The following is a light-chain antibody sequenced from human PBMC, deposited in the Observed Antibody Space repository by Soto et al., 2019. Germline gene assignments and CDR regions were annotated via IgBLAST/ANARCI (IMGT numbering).Light chain of an antibody. J-gene: IGKJ1*01. CDR1: QSVSSD. V-gene: IGKV3-15*01. CDR2: GIS. CDR3: QQYNNWPQT. Sequence: EIVMTQSPAILSVSPGEGATLSCRASQSVSSDLAWYQQKPGQAPRLVIYGISTRATGIPARFSGSGSGTEFTLTISSLQSEDFAVYYCQQYNNWPQTFGQGTKVDIK.